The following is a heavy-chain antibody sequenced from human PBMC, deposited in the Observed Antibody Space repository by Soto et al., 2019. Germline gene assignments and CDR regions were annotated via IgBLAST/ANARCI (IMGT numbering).Heavy chain of an antibody. CDR1: GGSFSGYY. D-gene: IGHD3-16*01. CDR3: ARVRRGSTDV. V-gene: IGHV4-34*01. J-gene: IGHJ6*04. CDR2: INHSGST. Sequence: QVQLQQWGAGLLKPSETLSLTCAVYGGSFSGYYWSWIRQPPGKGLEWIGEINHSGSTNYNPSLKSRVTISVDTSKNQFSLKLSSVTAADTAAYYCARVRRGSTDVWGKGTTVTVSS.